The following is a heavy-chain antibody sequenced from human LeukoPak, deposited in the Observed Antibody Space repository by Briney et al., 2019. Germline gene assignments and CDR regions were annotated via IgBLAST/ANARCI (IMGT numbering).Heavy chain of an antibody. J-gene: IGHJ4*02. V-gene: IGHV3-23*01. D-gene: IGHD6-13*01. CDR1: GFTFSSYA. Sequence: PGGSLRLSCAASGFTFSSYAMSWVRQAPGKGLEWVSAISGSGGSTYYADSVKGRFTISRDNSKNTLYLQMNSLRADDTAVYYCAKASAGSSWYLGDDYWGQGTLVTVSS. CDR3: AKASAGSSWYLGDDY. CDR2: ISGSGGST.